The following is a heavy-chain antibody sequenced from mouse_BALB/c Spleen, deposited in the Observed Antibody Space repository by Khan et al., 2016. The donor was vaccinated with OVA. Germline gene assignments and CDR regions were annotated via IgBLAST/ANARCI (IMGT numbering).Heavy chain of an antibody. J-gene: IGHJ3*01. V-gene: IGHV3-8*02. D-gene: IGHD2-14*01. Sequence: EVQLQESGPSLVKPSQTLSLTCSVTGDCITSGYWNWIRKFPGNKLEYMGYMIYSGNTYYNPSLKSRISITRHTSKNQYYLQLNSVTTEDTAAYYCAGSAYRCAFAYWGQGALVTVSA. CDR2: MIYSGNT. CDR1: GDCITSGY. CDR3: AGSAYRCAFAY.